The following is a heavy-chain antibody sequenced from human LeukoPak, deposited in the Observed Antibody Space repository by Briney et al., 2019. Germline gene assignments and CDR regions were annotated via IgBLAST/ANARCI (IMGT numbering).Heavy chain of an antibody. CDR2: INTSGSI. Sequence: SETLSLTCTVSGASISSGSYYWTWIRQPAGKGLEWICRINTSGSINYNPSLNSRVTISVDTSKNQFSLKLNSVTAADTAVYYCARGQGGSFYFYWGQGTLVTVSS. J-gene: IGHJ4*02. V-gene: IGHV4-61*02. CDR1: GASISSGSYY. CDR3: ARGQGGSFYFY. D-gene: IGHD1-26*01.